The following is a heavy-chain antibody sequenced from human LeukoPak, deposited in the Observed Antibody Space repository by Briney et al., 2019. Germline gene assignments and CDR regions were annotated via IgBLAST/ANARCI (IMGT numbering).Heavy chain of an antibody. CDR2: LNYNGGGT. V-gene: IGHV3-20*04. D-gene: IGHD1-26*01. Sequence: GGSLRLSCAASGFTPDDYGFSWVRQAPGKGLEWVCDLNYNGGGTDYADSVKGRFTVSKDNAKNTLYLQMNSLTADDTALYYCARERIGGSLDYWGQGTLVTVSS. CDR1: GFTPDDYG. J-gene: IGHJ4*02. CDR3: ARERIGGSLDY.